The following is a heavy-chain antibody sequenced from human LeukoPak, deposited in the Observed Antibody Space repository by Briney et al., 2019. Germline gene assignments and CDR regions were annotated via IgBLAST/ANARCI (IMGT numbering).Heavy chain of an antibody. D-gene: IGHD4-17*01. Sequence: SETLSLTCAVYGGSFSGYYWSWIRQPPGKGLEWIGEINHSGSTNYNPSLKSRVTISVDTSKNQFSLKLSSVTAADTAVYYCARLRVSVTTFVYYFYGMDVWGQGTTVTVSS. V-gene: IGHV4-34*01. CDR3: ARLRVSVTTFVYYFYGMDV. J-gene: IGHJ6*02. CDR2: INHSGST. CDR1: GGSFSGYY.